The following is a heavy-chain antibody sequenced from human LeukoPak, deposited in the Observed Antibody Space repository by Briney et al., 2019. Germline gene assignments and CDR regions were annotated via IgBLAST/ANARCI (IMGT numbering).Heavy chain of an antibody. Sequence: GESLKISCKGSGYSFTSYRIGWVRQIPGKGLEWMGIIYPDASDIRYTPSFQGQVTISADKSINTAYLQWSSLEASDTAMYYCAREGSGYYGSGSPIDYWGQGTLVTVSS. CDR1: GYSFTSYR. V-gene: IGHV5-51*01. D-gene: IGHD3-10*01. J-gene: IGHJ4*02. CDR2: IYPDASDI. CDR3: AREGSGYYGSGSPIDY.